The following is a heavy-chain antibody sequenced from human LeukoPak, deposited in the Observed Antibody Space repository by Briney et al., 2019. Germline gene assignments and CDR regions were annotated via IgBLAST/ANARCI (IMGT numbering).Heavy chain of an antibody. J-gene: IGHJ5*02. V-gene: IGHV4-34*01. CDR3: ARGRLRHNWFDP. Sequence: SETLSLTCAVYGGSFSGYYWSWIRQPPGKGLEWIGEINHSGSTNYNPSLKSRVTISVDTSKNQFSLKLSSVTAADTAVYYCARGRLRHNWFDPWGQGTLSPSPQ. CDR1: GGSFSGYY. CDR2: INHSGST.